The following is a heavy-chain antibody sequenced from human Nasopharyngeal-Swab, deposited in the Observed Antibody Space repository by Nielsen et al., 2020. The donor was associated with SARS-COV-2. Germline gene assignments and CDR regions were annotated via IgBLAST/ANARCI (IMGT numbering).Heavy chain of an antibody. V-gene: IGHV5-51*01. Sequence: GESLKISCQASGYIFTNYWIGWVRQMPGKGLEWMAMIYPGDSDSKYSPSFQGQVTISADKSISTAYLQWSSLKASDTAMYYCVRLSFPYWFFDLWGRGTLVTVSS. CDR2: IYPGDSDS. D-gene: IGHD2-15*01. CDR3: VRLSFPYWFFDL. J-gene: IGHJ2*01. CDR1: GYIFTNYW.